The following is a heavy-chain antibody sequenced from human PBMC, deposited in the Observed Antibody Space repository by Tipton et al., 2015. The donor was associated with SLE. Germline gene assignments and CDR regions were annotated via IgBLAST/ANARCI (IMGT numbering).Heavy chain of an antibody. V-gene: IGHV3-9*01. D-gene: IGHD1-1*01. Sequence: SLRLSCSASGFNFKDYTMHWVRQAPGKGLEWVSGIRWSGGPVTYADSVEGRFSISRDNSKNMLYLQMNSLRAEDTAVYYCTDNDYWGQGTLVTVSS. CDR3: TDNDY. CDR2: IRWSGGPV. CDR1: GFNFKDYT. J-gene: IGHJ4*01.